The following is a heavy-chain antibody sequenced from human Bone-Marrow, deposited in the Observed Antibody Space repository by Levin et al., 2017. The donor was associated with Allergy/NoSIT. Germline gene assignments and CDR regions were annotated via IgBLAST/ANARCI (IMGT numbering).Heavy chain of an antibody. J-gene: IGHJ4*02. CDR2: FDRETSQR. CDR3: ARPLREYNYGLFEH. CDR1: GYSLSEIS. D-gene: IGHD5-18*01. V-gene: IGHV1-24*01. Sequence: GESLKISCKVSGYSLSEISVQWVRQAPGGGLEWMGGFDRETSQRIYAQKFQGRLTLTDDASAGTAYMELSSLRSDDTAVYYCARPLREYNYGLFEHWGQGALVTVSS.